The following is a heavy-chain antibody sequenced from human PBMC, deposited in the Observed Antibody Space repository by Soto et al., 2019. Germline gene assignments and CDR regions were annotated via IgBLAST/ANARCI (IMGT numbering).Heavy chain of an antibody. CDR3: ARHVKASNSSGLLDY. Sequence: SETLSLTCTVSGGSISSSSYYWGWIRHPPGNGLEWIWSIYYSGSTYYNPSLKSRVTISVDTSKNHFSLKLSSVTAADTAVYYCARHVKASNSSGLLDYWGQGTLVTVSS. V-gene: IGHV4-39*01. D-gene: IGHD6-19*01. CDR2: IYYSGST. J-gene: IGHJ4*02. CDR1: GGSISSSSYY.